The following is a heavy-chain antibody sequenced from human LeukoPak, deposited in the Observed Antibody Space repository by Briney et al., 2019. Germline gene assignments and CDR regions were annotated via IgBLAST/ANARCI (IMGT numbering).Heavy chain of an antibody. V-gene: IGHV1-2*02. CDR2: INPSSGGT. Sequence: ASVKVSCKASGYTFTGYYMHWVRQAPGQGLEWMGWINPSSGGTNYAQKFQGRVTMTRDTSISTAYMELSRLRSDDTAVYYCARVATVTNNWFDPWGQGTLVTVSS. CDR3: ARVATVTNNWFDP. CDR1: GYTFTGYY. J-gene: IGHJ5*02. D-gene: IGHD4-17*01.